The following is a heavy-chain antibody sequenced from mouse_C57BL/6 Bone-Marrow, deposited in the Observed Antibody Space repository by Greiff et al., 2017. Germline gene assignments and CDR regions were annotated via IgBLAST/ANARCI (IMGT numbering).Heavy chain of an antibody. CDR3: ARRYYAMDY. CDR1: GFSLTSYA. J-gene: IGHJ4*01. V-gene: IGHV2-9-1*01. Sequence: VKVVESGPGLVAPSQSLSITCTVSGFSLTSYAISWVRQPPGKGLEWLGVIWTGGGTNYNSALKSRLSISKDNSKSQVFLKMNSLQTDDTARYDCARRYYAMDYWGQGTSVTVSS. CDR2: IWTGGGT.